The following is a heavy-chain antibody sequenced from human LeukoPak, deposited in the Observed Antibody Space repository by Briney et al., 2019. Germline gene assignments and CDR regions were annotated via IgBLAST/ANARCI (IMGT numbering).Heavy chain of an antibody. V-gene: IGHV4-59*01. D-gene: IGHD3-22*01. CDR1: GGSFSSYY. CDR2: IYYSGST. Sequence: SETLSLTCAVYGGSFSSYYWSWIRQPPGKGLEWIGYIYYSGSTNYNPSLKSRVTISVDTSKNQFSLKLSSVTAADTAVYYCASYYDSSGSHYWGQGTLVTVSS. J-gene: IGHJ4*02. CDR3: ASYYDSSGSHY.